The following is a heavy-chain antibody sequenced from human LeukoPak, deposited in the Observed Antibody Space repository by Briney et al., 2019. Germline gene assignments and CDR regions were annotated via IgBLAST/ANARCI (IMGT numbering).Heavy chain of an antibody. D-gene: IGHD2-2*01. CDR2: IKQDGSEK. Sequence: GGSLGLSCAASEFTFSSYWMTWVRQAPGKGLEWVANIKQDGSEKYYVDSVKGRFTISRDNAKNSVYLQMNSLRAEDTAVYYCARDTRWGGEDFGFWGQGTLVTVSS. CDR1: EFTFSSYW. CDR3: ARDTRWGGEDFGF. V-gene: IGHV3-7*04. J-gene: IGHJ4*02.